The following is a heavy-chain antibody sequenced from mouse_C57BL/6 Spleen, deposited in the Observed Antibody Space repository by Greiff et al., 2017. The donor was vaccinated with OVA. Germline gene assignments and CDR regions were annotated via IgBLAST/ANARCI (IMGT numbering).Heavy chain of an antibody. J-gene: IGHJ1*03. D-gene: IGHD1-1*01. CDR1: GYTFTSYW. V-gene: IGHV1-64*01. CDR3: ARRGGSSNFDV. Sequence: QVQLQQPGADLVKPGASVMLSCKASGYTFTSYWMHWVKQRPGQGLEWIGMIHPNSGSTTYTEKFKSKATLTVDKSSSTAYMQLSSLTSEDSAVYYCARRGGSSNFDVWGTGTTVTVSS. CDR2: IHPNSGST.